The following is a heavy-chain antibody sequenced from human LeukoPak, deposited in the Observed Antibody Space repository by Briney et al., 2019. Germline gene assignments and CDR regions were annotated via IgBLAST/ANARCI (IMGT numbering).Heavy chain of an antibody. Sequence: GGSLRLSCAASGFTFDDYAMHWVRQAPGKGLEWVSGISWNSGSIGYADSVKGRFTISRDNAKNSLYLQMNSLRAEDTALYYCAKDMGTGEPLDHWGQGTLVTVSP. V-gene: IGHV3-9*01. CDR2: ISWNSGSI. CDR3: AKDMGTGEPLDH. CDR1: GFTFDDYA. J-gene: IGHJ4*02. D-gene: IGHD3-10*01.